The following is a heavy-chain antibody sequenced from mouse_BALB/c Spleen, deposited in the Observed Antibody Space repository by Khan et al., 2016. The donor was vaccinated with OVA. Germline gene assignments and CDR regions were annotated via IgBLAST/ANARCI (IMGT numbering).Heavy chain of an antibody. Sequence: VQLQQSGPELVKPGASVKMSCKASGYTFTYYVITWVKQRTGQGLEWIGEIYPGSDNAYYNERFKGKATLTADKSSNTTHMQPSSLTSEDSAVXFCARGDGYYVYFDYWGQGTTLTVSS. CDR2: IYPGSDNA. V-gene: IGHV1-81*01. CDR1: GYTFTYYV. J-gene: IGHJ2*01. CDR3: ARGDGYYVYFDY. D-gene: IGHD2-3*01.